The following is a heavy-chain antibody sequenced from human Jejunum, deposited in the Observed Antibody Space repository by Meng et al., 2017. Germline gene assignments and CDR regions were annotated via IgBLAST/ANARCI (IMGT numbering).Heavy chain of an antibody. V-gene: IGHV4-34*01. Sequence: SETLSLTCGVYGGSFSNYYWTWVRQPPGKGLEWIGEIKHGGSTNYNPSLKSRVTISADTSKNQFSLNLTSVTAADTAVYYCARDGYSLSAFDIWGQGTMVTVSS. CDR2: IKHGGST. D-gene: IGHD5-24*01. J-gene: IGHJ3*02. CDR3: ARDGYSLSAFDI. CDR1: GGSFSNYY.